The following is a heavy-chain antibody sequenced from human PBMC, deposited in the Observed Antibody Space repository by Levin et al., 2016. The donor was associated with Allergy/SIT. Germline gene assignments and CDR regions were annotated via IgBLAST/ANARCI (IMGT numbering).Heavy chain of an antibody. CDR2: IYYSGST. V-gene: IGHV4-59*01. D-gene: IGHD4-17*01. CDR3: ARDVLYGDYGGWFDP. Sequence: WIRQPPGKGLEWIGYIYYSGSTNYNPSLKSRVTISVDTSKNQFSLKLSSVTAADTAVYYCARDVLYGDYGGWFDPWGQGTLVTVSS. J-gene: IGHJ5*02.